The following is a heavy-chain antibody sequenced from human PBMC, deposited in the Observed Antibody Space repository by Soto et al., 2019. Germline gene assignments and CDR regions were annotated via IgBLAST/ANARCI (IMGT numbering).Heavy chain of an antibody. J-gene: IGHJ4*02. D-gene: IGHD5-12*01. CDR2: IYYSGST. CDR1: GGSISSSSYY. V-gene: IGHV4-39*01. CDR3: AGQIVATPAGSGGADY. Sequence: QLQLQESGPGLVKPSETLSLTCTVSGGSISSSSYYWGWIRQPPGKGLEWIGSIYYSGSTYYNPSLKSRVTISVDTSKNQFSLKLSSVTAADTAVYYCAGQIVATPAGSGGADYWGQGTLVTVSS.